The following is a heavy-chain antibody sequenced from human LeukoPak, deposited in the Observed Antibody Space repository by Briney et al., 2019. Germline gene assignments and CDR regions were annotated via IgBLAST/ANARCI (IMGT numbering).Heavy chain of an antibody. CDR1: GGSISSSGYY. J-gene: IGHJ4*02. Sequence: SETLSLTCTGSGGSISSSGYYWGWIRQPPGKGLEWIGSIYYSGSTYYNPSLKSRVTISVDTSKNQFSLKLSSVTAADTAVYYSAREEPYGQVDYWGQGTLVTVSS. D-gene: IGHD1-14*01. CDR3: AREEPYGQVDY. CDR2: IYYSGST. V-gene: IGHV4-39*01.